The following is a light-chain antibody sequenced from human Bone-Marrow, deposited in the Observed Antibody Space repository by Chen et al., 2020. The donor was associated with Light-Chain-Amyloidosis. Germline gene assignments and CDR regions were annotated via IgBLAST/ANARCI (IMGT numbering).Light chain of an antibody. J-gene: IGLJ2*01. CDR1: SRDMGTFNC. CDR3: SSYTSTTTDVI. Sequence: QSALTQPASVSGSPGQSLTISCTGTSRDMGTFNCVSWYQQHPGKAPQLIIFEVSNRPSGVSDRFSGSKSGNTASLTISGLQPGDEADFYCSSYTSTTTDVIFGGGTKLTVL. CDR2: EVS. V-gene: IGLV2-14*01.